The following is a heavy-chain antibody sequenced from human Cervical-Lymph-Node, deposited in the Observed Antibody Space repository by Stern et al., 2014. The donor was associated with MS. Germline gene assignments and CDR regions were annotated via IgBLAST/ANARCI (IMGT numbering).Heavy chain of an antibody. J-gene: IGHJ6*02. CDR1: GGSVNTIGYY. Sequence: QVQLQESGPGLVKPSQTLSLTCTVSGGSVNTIGYYWAWIRHHPGKGLEWIGYIYHSGATYYNPSLKSRAAISVDTSKNQFSLKLSSVTAADTAVYYCARDPNNYGYYYGMDVWGQGTTVTVSS. CDR2: IYHSGAT. V-gene: IGHV4-31*03. D-gene: IGHD5-24*01. CDR3: ARDPNNYGYYYGMDV.